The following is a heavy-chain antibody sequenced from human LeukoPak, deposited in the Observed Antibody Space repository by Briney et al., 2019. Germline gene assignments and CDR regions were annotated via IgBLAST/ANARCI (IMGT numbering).Heavy chain of an antibody. V-gene: IGHV3-74*01. Sequence: GGSLRLSCAASGFTFRSYWMHWVRQAPGKGLMWVSRIKGDGSAASYADSVKGRFTISRDNAKNTLYLQMGSLRAEDMAVYYCARGVNYYDSSGYYLNWFDPWGQGTLVTVSS. J-gene: IGHJ5*02. D-gene: IGHD3-22*01. CDR3: ARGVNYYDSSGYYLNWFDP. CDR1: GFTFRSYW. CDR2: IKGDGSAA.